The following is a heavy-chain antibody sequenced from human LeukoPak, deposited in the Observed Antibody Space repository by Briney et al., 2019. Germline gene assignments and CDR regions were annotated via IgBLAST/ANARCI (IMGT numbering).Heavy chain of an antibody. D-gene: IGHD6-13*01. CDR3: ANDAAQQQLSNLFYGMDV. CDR2: ISYDGSIK. Sequence: PGRSLRLSCAASGFTFSSYGMHWVRQAPGKGLEWVAFISYDGSIKYYADSVKGRFTISRDNSKNTLYLQMNSLRAEDTAVYFCANDAAQQQLSNLFYGMDVWGQGTTVTVSS. CDR1: GFTFSSYG. V-gene: IGHV3-30-3*02. J-gene: IGHJ6*02.